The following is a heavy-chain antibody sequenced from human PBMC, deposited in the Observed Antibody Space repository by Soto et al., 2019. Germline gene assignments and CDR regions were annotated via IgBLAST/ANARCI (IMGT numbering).Heavy chain of an antibody. J-gene: IGHJ5*02. CDR1: GDRVSSNTAS. V-gene: IGHV6-1*01. CDR3: AKGDNLGPKTGYAFDP. D-gene: IGHD5-12*01. CDR2: TYFRSKWYN. Sequence: SQTLALLCDISGDRVSSNTASWNWIRQSPSRGLEWLGRTYFRSKWYNDYAVSVKSRIIINPDTSNNQFSLQLNSVTPEDTAVYFCAKGDNLGPKTGYAFDPWGQGIMVTVSS.